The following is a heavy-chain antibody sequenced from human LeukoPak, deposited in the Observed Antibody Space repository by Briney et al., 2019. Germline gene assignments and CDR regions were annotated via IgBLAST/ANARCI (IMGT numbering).Heavy chain of an antibody. J-gene: IGHJ4*02. CDR2: ISSSSSYI. CDR1: GFTFSSYS. V-gene: IGHV3-21*01. D-gene: IGHD5-24*01. Sequence: GGSLRLSCAASGFTFSSYSMNWVRQAPGNGLEWVSSISSSSSYIYYADSVKGRFTISRDNAKNSLYLQMKSLRAEDKAVYYCGRAGEMATIYYFDYWGQGTLVTVSS. CDR3: GRAGEMATIYYFDY.